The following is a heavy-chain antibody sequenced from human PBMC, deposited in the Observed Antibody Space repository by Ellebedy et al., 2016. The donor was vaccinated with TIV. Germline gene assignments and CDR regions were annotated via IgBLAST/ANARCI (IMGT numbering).Heavy chain of an antibody. V-gene: IGHV1-3*01. J-gene: IGHJ4*02. CDR2: INAGNGNT. CDR1: GYTFTSYA. D-gene: IGHD3-22*01. Sequence: ASVKVSCKASGYTFTSYAMHWVRQAPGQRLEWMGWINAGNGNTKYSQKFQGRVTITRDTSASTAYMELRSLRSDDTAVYYCANAALSSGYYDFDYWGQGTLVTVSS. CDR3: ANAALSSGYYDFDY.